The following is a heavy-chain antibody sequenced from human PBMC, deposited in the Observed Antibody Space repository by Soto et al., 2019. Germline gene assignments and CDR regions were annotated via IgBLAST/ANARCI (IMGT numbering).Heavy chain of an antibody. CDR1: GYSFTSNW. J-gene: IGHJ4*02. V-gene: IGHV5-51*01. CDR3: ARHQRDDASRKIDC. CDR2: INPADSDI. D-gene: IGHD3-16*01. Sequence: GESLKISCQGSGYSFTSNWIGWVRQMPGKGLEWMGIINPADSDIKYSPSFQGQVTISADKSIGTAYLQWSSLKASDTAMYYCARHQRDDASRKIDCWGQGALVTVSS.